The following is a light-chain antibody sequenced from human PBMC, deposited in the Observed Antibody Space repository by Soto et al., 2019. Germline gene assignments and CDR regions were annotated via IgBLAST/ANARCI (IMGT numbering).Light chain of an antibody. Sequence: QSVLTQPASVSGSPGQSITISCTGTSSDVCGYNYVSWYQQHPGKAPKFMIYDVSNRPSGVSNRFSGSKSGNTASLTISGLQAEDEADYYCSSYTTSNTRQIVFGTGTKVTVL. V-gene: IGLV2-14*01. CDR2: DVS. J-gene: IGLJ1*01. CDR3: SSYTTSNTRQIV. CDR1: SSDVCGYNY.